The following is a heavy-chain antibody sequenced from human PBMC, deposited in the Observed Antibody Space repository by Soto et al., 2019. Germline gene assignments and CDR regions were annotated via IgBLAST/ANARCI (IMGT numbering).Heavy chain of an antibody. V-gene: IGHV3-21*01. CDR3: ASRTYYYDSSAHKNAFDI. D-gene: IGHD3-22*01. CDR2: ISSSSSYI. CDR1: GFSFSSYY. Sequence: GGSLRLSCAASGFSFSSYYMDWVRQAPGKGPEWVSSISSSSSYIYYADSVKGRFTISRDNAKNSLYLQMNSLRAEDTAVYYCASRTYYYDSSAHKNAFDIWGQGTMVTVSS. J-gene: IGHJ3*02.